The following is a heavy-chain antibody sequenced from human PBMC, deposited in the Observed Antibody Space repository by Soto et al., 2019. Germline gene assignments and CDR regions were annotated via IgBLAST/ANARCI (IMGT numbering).Heavy chain of an antibody. CDR2: INSDGSST. Sequence: GGSLRLSCAASGFTFSSYWMHWVRQAPGKGLVWVSRINSDGSSTSYADSVKGRFTISRDNAKNTLYLQMNSLRAEDTAVYYCARVGPNYYYYYMDVWSKGTTVPVSS. J-gene: IGHJ6*03. CDR1: GFTFSSYW. V-gene: IGHV3-74*01. CDR3: ARVGPNYYYYYMDV.